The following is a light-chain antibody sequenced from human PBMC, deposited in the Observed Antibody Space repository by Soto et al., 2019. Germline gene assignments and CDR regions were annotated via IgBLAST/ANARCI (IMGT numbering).Light chain of an antibody. Sequence: DIQMTQSPSSVSASVGDRVTITCRASQGISSWLAWYQQKPGKAPKLLIYAASSLQSGVPSRFSGSGSGTDNSVVISSLQPEYCAAYSCSRASGFSLSFVEGIKLEIK. J-gene: IGKJ4*01. CDR3: SRASGFSLS. CDR1: QGISSW. V-gene: IGKV1-12*01. CDR2: AAS.